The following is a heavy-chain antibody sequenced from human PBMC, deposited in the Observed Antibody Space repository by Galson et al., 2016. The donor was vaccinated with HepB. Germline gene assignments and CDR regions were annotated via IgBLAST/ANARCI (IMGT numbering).Heavy chain of an antibody. V-gene: IGHV3-11*06. J-gene: IGHJ3*02. Sequence: SCAASGFTFSDYYMIWIRQAPGKGLEWISYISRSGDYTDNADSVKGRFTISRDNAKNALYLQMNGLRVEDTAVYYCARVDAVVINLATDCFDIWGQGTMVTVSS. CDR3: ARVDAVVINLATDCFDI. CDR1: GFTFSDYY. CDR2: ISRSGDYT. D-gene: IGHD2-21*01.